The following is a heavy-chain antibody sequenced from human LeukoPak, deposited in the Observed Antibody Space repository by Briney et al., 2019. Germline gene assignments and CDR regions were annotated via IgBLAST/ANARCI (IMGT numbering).Heavy chain of an antibody. CDR2: IYYSGST. V-gene: IGHV4-59*08. Sequence: SETLSLTRTVSGGSISSYYWSWIRQPPGKGLEWIGYIYYSGSTNYNPSLKSRVTISVDTSKNQFSLKLSSVTAADTAVYYCAQCSGGSCYWFDPWGQGTLVTVSS. CDR1: GGSISSYY. J-gene: IGHJ5*02. CDR3: AQCSGGSCYWFDP. D-gene: IGHD2-15*01.